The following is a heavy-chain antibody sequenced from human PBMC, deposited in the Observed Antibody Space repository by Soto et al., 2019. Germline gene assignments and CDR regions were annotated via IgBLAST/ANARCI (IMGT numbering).Heavy chain of an antibody. D-gene: IGHD2-15*01. V-gene: IGHV4-59*08. CDR1: GGSISSYY. Sequence: PSETLSLTCTVSGGSISSYYWSWIRQPPGKGLEWIGFIYYSGSTNYNPSLKSRVTISVDTSKNQFSLKLTSVTAADTAVYYFARHRYCGGGSCYWDYYYMDVWGKGTTVTVSS. CDR3: ARHRYCGGGSCYWDYYYMDV. J-gene: IGHJ6*03. CDR2: IYYSGST.